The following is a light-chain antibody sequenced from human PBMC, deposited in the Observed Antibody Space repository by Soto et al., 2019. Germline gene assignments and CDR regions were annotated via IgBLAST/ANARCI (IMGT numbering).Light chain of an antibody. CDR3: QQSYSTLGT. CDR1: QSISSY. V-gene: IGKV1-39*01. J-gene: IGKJ1*01. Sequence: DIQLTQSPSVLSASVGDTFTITCRSSQSISSYLNWYQQKPGKAPKLLIYAASSLQSGVPSRFSGSGSGTDFTLTISSLQPEDFATYYCQQSYSTLGTFGQGTKVDIK. CDR2: AAS.